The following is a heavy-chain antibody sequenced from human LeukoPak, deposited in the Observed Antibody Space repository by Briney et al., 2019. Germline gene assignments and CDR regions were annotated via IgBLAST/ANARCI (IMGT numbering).Heavy chain of an antibody. CDR2: ITGDSSEK. CDR1: GITFSSYS. J-gene: IGHJ4*02. D-gene: IGHD6-19*01. V-gene: IGHV3-21*01. Sequence: GGSLRLSCVVSGITFSSYSLSWVRQAPGKGLEWVSLITGDSSEKYYTDSVKGRFTISRDNAKNSLYLHMNSLRAEDAAVYYCVTDGSGWSRVHWGQGTLVTVSS. CDR3: VTDGSGWSRVH.